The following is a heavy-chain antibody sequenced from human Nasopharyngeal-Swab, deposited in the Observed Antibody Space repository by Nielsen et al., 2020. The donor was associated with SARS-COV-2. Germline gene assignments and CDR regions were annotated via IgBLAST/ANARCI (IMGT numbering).Heavy chain of an antibody. J-gene: IGHJ6*02. CDR1: GFTFYDYS. CDR3: AKDIYSSSWTPWYYYYGMDV. CDR2: ISWDSGST. D-gene: IGHD6-13*01. V-gene: IGHV3-43*01. Sequence: GGSLRLSCAASGFTFYDYSMHWVRHAPGKGLEWVSLISWDSGSTYYADSVKGRFTISRDNSKNSLYLQMNSLRTEDTALYYCAKDIYSSSWTPWYYYYGMDVWGQGTTVTVSS.